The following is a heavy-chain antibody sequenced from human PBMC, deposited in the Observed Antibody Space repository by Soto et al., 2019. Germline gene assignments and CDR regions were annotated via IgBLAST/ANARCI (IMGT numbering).Heavy chain of an antibody. CDR3: ARDRGSRKGDY. D-gene: IGHD3-10*01. V-gene: IGHV3-23*01. CDR2: ITDTGGDT. CDR1: GFTFGSRA. Sequence: EMQLLESGGDLVQPGGSLRLSCVASGFTFGSRAMSWVRQAPGEGLEWVSTITDTGGDTKYADSVRGRFTISRDNSKNTLYLQMNSLRAEDTAVYYCARDRGSRKGDYWGQGTLVTVSS. J-gene: IGHJ4*02.